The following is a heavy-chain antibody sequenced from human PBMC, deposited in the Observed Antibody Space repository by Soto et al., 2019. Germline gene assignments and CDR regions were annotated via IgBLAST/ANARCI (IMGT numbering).Heavy chain of an antibody. CDR1: GGSISSYY. D-gene: IGHD2-2*01. Sequence: SETLSLTCTASGGSISSYYWSWIRQPPGKGLEWIGYIYYSGSTNYNPSLKSRVTISVDTSKNQFSLKLSSVTAADTAVYYCARVAVMEYCSSTSCYVGYYMDVWGKGTTVTVSS. CDR2: IYYSGST. J-gene: IGHJ6*03. V-gene: IGHV4-59*01. CDR3: ARVAVMEYCSSTSCYVGYYMDV.